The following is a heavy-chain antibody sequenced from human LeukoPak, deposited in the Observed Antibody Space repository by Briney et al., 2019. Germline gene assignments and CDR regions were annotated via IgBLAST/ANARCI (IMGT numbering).Heavy chain of an antibody. CDR1: GFTFDDYA. D-gene: IGHD6-13*01. CDR3: ARVPYSSSWDNDY. V-gene: IGHV3-9*01. J-gene: IGHJ4*02. Sequence: GGSLRLSCAASGFTFDDYAMHWVRHAPGKGLEWVSGISWNSGSIGYADSVKGRFTISRDNAKNSLYLQMNSLRAEDTALYYCARVPYSSSWDNDYWGQGTLVTVSS. CDR2: ISWNSGSI.